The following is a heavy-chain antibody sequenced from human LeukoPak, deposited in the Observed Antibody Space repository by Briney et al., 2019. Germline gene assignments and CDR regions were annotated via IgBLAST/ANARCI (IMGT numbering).Heavy chain of an antibody. CDR3: ARGAWLGEWYYFDY. J-gene: IGHJ4*02. V-gene: IGHV3-23*01. D-gene: IGHD3-10*01. CDR2: ISGTGGST. CDR1: GFTFSTYA. Sequence: GSLRLSCAASGFTFSTYAMTWVRQAPGKGLEWVSLISGTGGSTYYADSVKGRFTISRDNSKNTLYLQMNSLRAEDTAVYYCARGAWLGEWYYFDYWGQGTLVTVSS.